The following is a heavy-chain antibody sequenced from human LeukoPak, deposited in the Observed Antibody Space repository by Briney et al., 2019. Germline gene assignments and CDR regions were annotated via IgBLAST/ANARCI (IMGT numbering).Heavy chain of an antibody. D-gene: IGHD3-16*02. CDR3: ARDYRGFTPGWFDD. J-gene: IGHJ4*02. CDR2: VYDSGST. V-gene: IGHV4-59*01. Sequence: SETLALTCTVSGGSISSYCWSWLRQSPGKGLEWIACVYDSGSTNYNPSLRRRVTISMDTSRNQFFLKLSSVTAADTAVYFCARDYRGFTPGWFDDWGQGTLVTVSS. CDR1: GGSISSYC.